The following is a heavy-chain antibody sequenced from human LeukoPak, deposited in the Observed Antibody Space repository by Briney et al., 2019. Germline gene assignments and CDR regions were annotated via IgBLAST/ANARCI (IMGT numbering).Heavy chain of an antibody. CDR3: AKARGQYCSSTSCSESNS. Sequence: PGGSLRLSCAASGFTFSNAWMSWVRQAPGKGLEWVSSISSSSSYIYYADSVKGRFTISRDNAKNSLYLQMNSLRAEDTAVYYCAKARGQYCSSTSCSESNSWGQGTLVTVSS. D-gene: IGHD2-2*01. CDR1: GFTFSNAW. V-gene: IGHV3-21*01. J-gene: IGHJ4*02. CDR2: ISSSSSYI.